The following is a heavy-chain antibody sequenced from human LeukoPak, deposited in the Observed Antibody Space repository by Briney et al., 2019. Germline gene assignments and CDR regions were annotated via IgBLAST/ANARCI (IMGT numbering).Heavy chain of an antibody. CDR1: GGSISSSSYY. J-gene: IGHJ5*02. V-gene: IGHV4-39*07. CDR3: ARVEGWSTMVRGNNWFDP. D-gene: IGHD3-10*01. CDR2: IYYSGST. Sequence: PSETLSLTCTVSGGSISSSSYYWGWIRQPPGKGLEWIGSIYYSGSTYYNPSLKSRVTISVDTSKNQFSLKLSSVTAADTAVYYCARVEGWSTMVRGNNWFDPWGQGTLVTVSS.